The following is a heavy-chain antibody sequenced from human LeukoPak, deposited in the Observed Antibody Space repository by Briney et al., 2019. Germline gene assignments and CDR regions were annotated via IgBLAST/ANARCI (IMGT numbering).Heavy chain of an antibody. CDR1: GFTFSSYS. V-gene: IGHV3-48*01. Sequence: TGGSLRLSCAASGFTFSSYSMNWVRQAPGKGLEWVSYISSSSGTTYYADSVKGRFTISRDNSKNTLYLQMNSLRAEDTAVYYRAVYCSGGCYSDLVWGQGTLVTVSS. CDR2: ISSSSGTT. D-gene: IGHD2-21*02. CDR3: AVYCSGGCYSDLV. J-gene: IGHJ4*02.